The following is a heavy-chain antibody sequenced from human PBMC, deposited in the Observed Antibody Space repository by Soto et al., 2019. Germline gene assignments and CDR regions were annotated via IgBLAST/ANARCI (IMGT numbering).Heavy chain of an antibody. D-gene: IGHD2-21*01. Sequence: HPGGSLRLSCAASGFTVSSNYMSWVRQAPGKGLEWVSVIYSGGSTYYADSVKGRFTISRDNSKNTLYLQMNSLRAEDTAVYYCARAPIGIYYYYYGMDVWGQGTTVTVSS. V-gene: IGHV3-66*01. CDR1: GFTVSSNY. CDR2: IYSGGST. CDR3: ARAPIGIYYYYYGMDV. J-gene: IGHJ6*02.